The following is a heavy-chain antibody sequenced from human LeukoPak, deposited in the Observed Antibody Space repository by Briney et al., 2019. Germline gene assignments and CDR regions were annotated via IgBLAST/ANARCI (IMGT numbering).Heavy chain of an antibody. CDR3: VRDLWSLDV. CDR2: IYYSGIS. D-gene: IGHD2-21*01. J-gene: IGHJ6*02. Sequence: SETLSLTCTVSGASISSRYWSWIRQPPGKGLEWIGYIYYSGISNYNPSLKSRVTISVDTSKNQFSLKLTSVTAADTAVYYCVRDLWSLDVWGQGTTVTVSS. V-gene: IGHV4-59*11. CDR1: GASISSRY.